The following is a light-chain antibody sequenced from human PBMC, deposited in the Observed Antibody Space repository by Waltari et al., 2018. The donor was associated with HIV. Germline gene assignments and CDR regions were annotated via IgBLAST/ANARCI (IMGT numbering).Light chain of an antibody. V-gene: IGKV1-5*03. Sequence: DIQMTQFPYTLSASVGDRVTITCRASQSVCSWLAWYQQKPGKAPKLLIYKGASLESGVPTRFSGSGSETEFTLTISSLQPDDFATYYCQQYNSKRTFGRGTKVEIK. CDR3: QQYNSKRT. J-gene: IGKJ1*01. CDR1: QSVCSW. CDR2: KGA.